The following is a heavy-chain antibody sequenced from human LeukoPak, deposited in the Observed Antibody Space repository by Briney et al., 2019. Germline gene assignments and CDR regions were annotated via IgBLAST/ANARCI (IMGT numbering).Heavy chain of an antibody. Sequence: GASVKVSCKASGYTFTGYYMHWVRQAPGQGLEWMGWINPNSGGTNYAQKFQGRVTMTRDTSISTAYMELSSLRSEDTAVYYCARDTRPHYGSGSYHFDYWGQGTLVTVSS. J-gene: IGHJ4*02. CDR3: ARDTRPHYGSGSYHFDY. CDR2: INPNSGGT. V-gene: IGHV1-2*02. CDR1: GYTFTGYY. D-gene: IGHD3-10*01.